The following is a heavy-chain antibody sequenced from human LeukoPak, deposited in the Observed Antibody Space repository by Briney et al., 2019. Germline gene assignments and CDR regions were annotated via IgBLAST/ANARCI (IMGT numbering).Heavy chain of an antibody. V-gene: IGHV1-69*05. D-gene: IGHD3-3*01. CDR1: GGTFSSYA. Sequence: SVKVSCKASGGTFSSYAISWVRQAPGQGLEWMGRIIPIFGTANYAQKFQGRVTITTDESTSTAYMEPSSLRSEDTAVYYCATYTNLYDFWSGQLDYWGQGTLVTVSS. CDR2: IIPIFGTA. CDR3: ATYTNLYDFWSGQLDY. J-gene: IGHJ4*02.